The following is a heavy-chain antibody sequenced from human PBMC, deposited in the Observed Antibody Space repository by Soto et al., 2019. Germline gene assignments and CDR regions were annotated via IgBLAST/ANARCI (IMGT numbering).Heavy chain of an antibody. Sequence: GGSLRLSCAASGFTFSSYGMHWVRQAPGKGLEWVAVIWYDGSNKYYADSVKGRFTISRDNSKNTLYLQMNSLRADDTAVYYCARDRSWGITGTTPYMDVWGKGTTVTVSS. D-gene: IGHD1-7*01. V-gene: IGHV3-33*01. CDR3: ARDRSWGITGTTPYMDV. CDR1: GFTFSSYG. CDR2: IWYDGSNK. J-gene: IGHJ6*03.